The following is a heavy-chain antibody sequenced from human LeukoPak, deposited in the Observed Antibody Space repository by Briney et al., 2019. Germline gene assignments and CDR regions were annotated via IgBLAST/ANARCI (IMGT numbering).Heavy chain of an antibody. D-gene: IGHD5-12*01. CDR1: GGSFSGYY. Sequence: SETLSLTCAVYGGSFSGYYWSWIRQPPGKGLEWIGEINHSGSTNYNPSPKSRVTISVDTSKNQFSLKLSSVTAADTAVYYCARHNRTLRKKYYFDYWGQGTLVTVSS. CDR3: ARHNRTLRKKYYFDY. V-gene: IGHV4-34*01. CDR2: INHSGST. J-gene: IGHJ4*02.